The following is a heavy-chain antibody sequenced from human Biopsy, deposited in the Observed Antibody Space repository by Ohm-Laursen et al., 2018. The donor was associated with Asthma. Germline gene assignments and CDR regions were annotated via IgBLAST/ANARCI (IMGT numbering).Heavy chain of an antibody. D-gene: IGHD6-13*01. Sequence: SSVKVSCKASGGTFGYYAISWVRQAPGLGLEWMGGISPVFGSTNIAQKFQGRVTISADIFTKTAYLEVSSLRSDDTAVYYCASPSSSREILYYYYNMDIWGQGTTVTV. CDR3: ASPSSSREILYYYYNMDI. CDR1: GGTFGYYA. J-gene: IGHJ6*02. CDR2: ISPVFGST. V-gene: IGHV1-69*06.